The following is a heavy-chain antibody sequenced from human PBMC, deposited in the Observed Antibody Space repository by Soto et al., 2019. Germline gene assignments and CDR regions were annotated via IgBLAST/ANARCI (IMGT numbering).Heavy chain of an antibody. V-gene: IGHV3-33*01. D-gene: IGHD2-15*01. CDR3: ARDQYRYCSGGSCFSDY. J-gene: IGHJ4*02. Sequence: PGGSLRLSCAASGFTFISYGMHLVRQAPGKGLEWVAVIWYDGSNKYYADSVKGRFTISRDNSKNTLYLQMNSLRAEDTAVYYCARDQYRYCSGGSCFSDYWGQGTLVTVSS. CDR1: GFTFISYG. CDR2: IWYDGSNK.